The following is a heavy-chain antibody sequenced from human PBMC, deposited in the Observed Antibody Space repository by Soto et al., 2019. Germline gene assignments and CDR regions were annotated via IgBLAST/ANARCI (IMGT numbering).Heavy chain of an antibody. Sequence: ASCGLTVKSSDISVFRQAPGKGLEWVSVIYSGGSTYYADSVKGRFTISRDNSKNTLYLQMNSLRAEDTAVYYCARNTTGGFDYWGQGTLVTVYS. V-gene: IGHV3-66*01. CDR2: IYSGGST. CDR3: ARNTTGGFDY. J-gene: IGHJ4*02. CDR1: GLTVKSSD. D-gene: IGHD1-1*01.